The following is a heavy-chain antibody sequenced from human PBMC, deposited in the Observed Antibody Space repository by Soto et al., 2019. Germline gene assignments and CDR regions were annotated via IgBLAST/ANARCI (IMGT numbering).Heavy chain of an antibody. CDR1: GFTFNTYG. D-gene: IGHD1-26*01. CDR3: VKIGALVDGDCRH. V-gene: IGHV3-23*01. J-gene: IGHJ1*01. Sequence: VQVLESGGGLVQPGGSLRLSCAASGFTFNTYGMSWVRQAPGKGLEWVSTISGSGGTTYYTASVKGRFTISRDNSKNTRSVQMSSLRAEDTAVYYCVKIGALVDGDCRHWGQGTLVTVSS. CDR2: ISGSGGTT.